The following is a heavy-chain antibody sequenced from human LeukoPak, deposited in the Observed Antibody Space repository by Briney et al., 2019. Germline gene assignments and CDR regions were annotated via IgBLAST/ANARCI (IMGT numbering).Heavy chain of an antibody. CDR1: GGSISSYY. CDR2: IYTSGST. V-gene: IGHV4-4*07. J-gene: IGHJ6*03. CDR3: AREGGYGDFRAHYYYYYMDV. D-gene: IGHD4-17*01. Sequence: SETLSLTCTVAGGSISSYYWSWIRQPAGKGLEWIGRIYTSGSTNYNPSLQSRVTMSVDTSKNQFSLKLSSVTAADTAVYYCAREGGYGDFRAHYYYYYMDVWGQGTTVTISS.